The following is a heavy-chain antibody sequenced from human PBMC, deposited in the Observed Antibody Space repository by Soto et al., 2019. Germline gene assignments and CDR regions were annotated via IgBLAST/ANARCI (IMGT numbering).Heavy chain of an antibody. D-gene: IGHD3-10*01. CDR3: EKDQTRYGSGSYLFDY. J-gene: IGHJ4*02. Sequence: GSLRLSCGASGFTFSSYAMSWVRQAPGKGLEWVSAISGSGGSTYYADSVKGRFTISRDNSKNTLYLQMNSLRTEDTAVYYCEKDQTRYGSGSYLFDYWGQGTLVTV. CDR1: GFTFSSYA. V-gene: IGHV3-23*01. CDR2: ISGSGGST.